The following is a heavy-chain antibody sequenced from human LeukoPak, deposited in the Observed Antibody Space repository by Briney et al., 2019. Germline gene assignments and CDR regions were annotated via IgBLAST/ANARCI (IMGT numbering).Heavy chain of an antibody. D-gene: IGHD3-10*01. CDR1: GFTISSHW. CDR2: ISSDGTNT. Sequence: GGSLRLSCAASGFTISSHWMHWVRQAPGKGLVWVSRISSDGTNTNYADSVKGRFTISRDNAKNTLYLQMNSLRVEDTAVYYCTRGPPDGSGNYYPGDFWGQGTLVTVSS. J-gene: IGHJ4*02. CDR3: TRGPPDGSGNYYPGDF. V-gene: IGHV3-74*01.